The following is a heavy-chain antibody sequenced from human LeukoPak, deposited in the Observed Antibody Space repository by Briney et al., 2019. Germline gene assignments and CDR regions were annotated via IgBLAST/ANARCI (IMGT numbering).Heavy chain of an antibody. V-gene: IGHV4-59*01. D-gene: IGHD6-6*01. CDR1: GGSISTYY. CDR3: ARGGAARLHFQN. CDR2: IYHSGST. Sequence: PSETLSLTCTVSGGSISTYYWHWIRQPPGKGLEWIGYIYHSGSTNYNPSLQSRVTISVDTSKNQFSLNLNSVTAADTAVYYCARGGAARLHFQNWGQGTLVTVS. J-gene: IGHJ1*01.